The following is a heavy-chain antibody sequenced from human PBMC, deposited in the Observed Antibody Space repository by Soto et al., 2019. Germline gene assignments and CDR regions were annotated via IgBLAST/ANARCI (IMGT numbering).Heavy chain of an antibody. CDR3: ARDRHHYDSSGYSTGDAFDI. CDR1: GGTFSSYA. V-gene: IGHV1-69*13. Sequence: SVKVSCKASGGTFSSYAISWVRQAPGQGLEWMGGIIPIFGTANYAQKFQGRVTITADESTSTAYMELSSLRSEDTAVYYCARDRHHYDSSGYSTGDAFDIWGQGTMVTVSS. J-gene: IGHJ3*02. CDR2: IIPIFGTA. D-gene: IGHD3-22*01.